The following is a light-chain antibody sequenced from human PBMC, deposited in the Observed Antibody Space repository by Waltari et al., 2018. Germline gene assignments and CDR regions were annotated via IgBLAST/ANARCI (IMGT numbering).Light chain of an antibody. Sequence: QPVLTQPPSVSRTPGSRVSIPCSGSSSNLGRAIVNRYQQLPGTAPQRVMFANSQRPSGVTDRYSGSKAGTSASLAISGLQSEDEADYYCEARDDSLDDVVFGGGTKLTVL. CDR1: SSNLGRAI. CDR2: ANS. CDR3: EARDDSLDDVV. J-gene: IGLJ2*01. V-gene: IGLV1-44*01.